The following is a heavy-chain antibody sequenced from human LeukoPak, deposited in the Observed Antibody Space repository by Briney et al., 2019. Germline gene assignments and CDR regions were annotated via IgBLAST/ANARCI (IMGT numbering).Heavy chain of an antibody. D-gene: IGHD3-10*01. CDR1: GFTFSSYW. CDR3: ARAPLLWLNYGMDV. J-gene: IGHJ6*02. Sequence: GGSLRLSCAASGFTFSSYWMSWVRQAPGKGLEWVANIKQDGSEKYYVDSVKGRFTISRDNAKNSLYLQMNSLRAEDTAVYYCARAPLLWLNYGMDVWGQGTTVTVSS. V-gene: IGHV3-7*01. CDR2: IKQDGSEK.